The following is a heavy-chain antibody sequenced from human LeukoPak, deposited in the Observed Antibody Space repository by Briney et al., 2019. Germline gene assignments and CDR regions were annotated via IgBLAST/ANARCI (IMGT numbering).Heavy chain of an antibody. V-gene: IGHV3-48*03. J-gene: IGHJ4*02. D-gene: IGHD5-12*01. CDR2: ISRSATTI. CDR3: AKNQPPTN. CDR1: GFTFSSYE. Sequence: GGSLRLSCAASGFTFSSYEMNWVRQAPGKGLEWVSSISRSATTIYYADSVKGRFTISRDNAKNSLYLQMNSLRAEDTAVYFCAKNQPPTNWGQGTLVTVSS.